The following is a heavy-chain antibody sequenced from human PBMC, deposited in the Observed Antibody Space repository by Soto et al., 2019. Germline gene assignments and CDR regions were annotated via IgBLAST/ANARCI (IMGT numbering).Heavy chain of an antibody. CDR1: GYTFTSYG. J-gene: IGHJ3*02. V-gene: IGHV1-18*01. D-gene: IGHD4-17*01. Sequence: ASVKVSCKASGYTFTSYGISWVRQAPGQGLEWMGWISAYNGNTNYAQKLQGRVTMTTDTSTSTAYMELRSLRSDDTAVYYCARDAFTSFMTTVTGDAFDIWGQGTMVTVSS. CDR2: ISAYNGNT. CDR3: ARDAFTSFMTTVTGDAFDI.